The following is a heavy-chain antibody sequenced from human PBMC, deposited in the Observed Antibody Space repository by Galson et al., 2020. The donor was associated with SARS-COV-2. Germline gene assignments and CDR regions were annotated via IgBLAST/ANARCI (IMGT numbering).Heavy chain of an antibody. CDR1: GYTFNSYA. V-gene: IGHV1-3*01. J-gene: IGHJ2*01. D-gene: IGHD3-3*02. CDR2: INAGNGNT. CDR3: GIDPFIWYFDP. Sequence: ASVKVSCKASGYTFNSYAMHWVRQAPGQRLEWMRWINAGNGNTKYSQKFQGRVTITRDTSASTAYMELSSLRSEDTAVYYCGIDPFIWYFDPWGRGNLVTVSS.